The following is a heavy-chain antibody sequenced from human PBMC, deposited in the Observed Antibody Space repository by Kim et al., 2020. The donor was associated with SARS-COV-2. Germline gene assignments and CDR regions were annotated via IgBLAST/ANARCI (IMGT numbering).Heavy chain of an antibody. Sequence: VKGRFTISRDNSKNTLYLQMNSLRAEDTAVYYCAKDARGYSYGYGSFDIWGQGTMVTVSS. CDR3: AKDARGYSYGYGSFDI. D-gene: IGHD5-18*01. J-gene: IGHJ3*02. V-gene: IGHV3-30*02.